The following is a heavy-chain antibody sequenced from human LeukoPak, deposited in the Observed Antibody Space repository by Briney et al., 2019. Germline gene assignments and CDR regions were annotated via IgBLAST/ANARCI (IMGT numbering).Heavy chain of an antibody. CDR2: ISGSGDNT. CDR3: TKDFRGSGYFFDY. D-gene: IGHD3-10*01. CDR1: GFTFSSYS. J-gene: IGHJ4*02. Sequence: GGSLRLSCAASGFTFSSYSMNWVRQAPGKGLEWVSAISGSGDNTFYAGSVRGRFTISRDNSKNTLYLQMDSLRAEDTAIYYCTKDFRGSGYFFDYWGQGTPVTVSS. V-gene: IGHV3-23*01.